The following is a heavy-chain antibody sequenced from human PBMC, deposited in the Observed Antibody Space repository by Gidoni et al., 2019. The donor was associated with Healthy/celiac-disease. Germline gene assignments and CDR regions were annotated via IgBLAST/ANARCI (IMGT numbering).Heavy chain of an antibody. CDR2: IISSSSDK. D-gene: IGHD2-2*01. J-gene: IGHJ6*02. Sequence: QVQLVESGGGLVTPGGSLRLSCAASGFNFIDYYLSWIRPAPGKGLDWVSYIISSSSDKNYADSVKGRVTISRENAKNSLYLQMNSLRAEDTAVYYCARDPTARIPYCSSTSCPFDYGMDVWGQGTTVTVSS. V-gene: IGHV3-11*06. CDR3: ARDPTARIPYCSSTSCPFDYGMDV. CDR1: GFNFIDYY.